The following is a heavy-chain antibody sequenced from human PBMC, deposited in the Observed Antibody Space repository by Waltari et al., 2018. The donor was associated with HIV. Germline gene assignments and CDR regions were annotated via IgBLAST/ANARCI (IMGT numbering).Heavy chain of an antibody. J-gene: IGHJ4*02. Sequence: QLHLQESGPGLVKPSETLALTCTVSGGSITRNDFYWAWIRQPPGKGLEWIGLMYNSGTPDYNPSLKSRVSMSSDTSKNRFSLRLHSVTAADTAIYYCARRGDGFNQHARLDHWGPGTLVTVSS. CDR3: ARRGDGFNQHARLDH. CDR2: MYNSGTP. D-gene: IGHD2-2*01. V-gene: IGHV4-39*01. CDR1: GGSITRNDFY.